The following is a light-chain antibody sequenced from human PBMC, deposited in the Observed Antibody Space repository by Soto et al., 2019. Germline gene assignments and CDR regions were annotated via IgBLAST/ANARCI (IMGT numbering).Light chain of an antibody. CDR1: QSVSNSY. CDR2: GAF. V-gene: IGKV3-20*01. CDR3: PQYGSSPRT. Sequence: ESVLTQSPDILSLSPGERATLSCRASQSVSNSYLAWYQQKPGQAPRLLIYGAFFRATGIPDKFTGSGSGTGFTLTISRLEPDEFAGYYWPQYGSSPRTFGQGTKVDIK. J-gene: IGKJ1*01.